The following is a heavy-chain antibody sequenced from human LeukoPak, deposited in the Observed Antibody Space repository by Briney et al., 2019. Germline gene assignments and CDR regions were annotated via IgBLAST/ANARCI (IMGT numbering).Heavy chain of an antibody. CDR2: IYTSGST. Sequence: SETLSLTCTVSGGSISSGSYYWSWIRQPAGKGLEWIGRIYTSGSTNYNPSLKSRVTISVDRSKNQFSLKLSSVTAADTAVYYCASFWSGYYSGGYWGQGTLVTVSS. CDR1: GGSISSGSYY. CDR3: ASFWSGYYSGGY. J-gene: IGHJ4*02. V-gene: IGHV4-61*02. D-gene: IGHD3-3*01.